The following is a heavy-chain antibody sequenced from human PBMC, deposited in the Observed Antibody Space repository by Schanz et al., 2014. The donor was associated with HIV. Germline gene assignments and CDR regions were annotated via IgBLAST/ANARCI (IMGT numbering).Heavy chain of an antibody. CDR3: ARVPRWLQPHFDY. D-gene: IGHD5-12*01. J-gene: IGHJ4*02. CDR1: GFTFSKYG. Sequence: QVQLVESGGGVVQPGRSPTLSCAASGFTFSKYGMHWVRQAPGKGLEWVAAISKDGSDKYYTDSVKGRFTISRDNAKNSLSLQVNSLRAEDTAVYYCARVPRWLQPHFDYWGQGILVTVSS. V-gene: IGHV3-30*03. CDR2: ISKDGSDK.